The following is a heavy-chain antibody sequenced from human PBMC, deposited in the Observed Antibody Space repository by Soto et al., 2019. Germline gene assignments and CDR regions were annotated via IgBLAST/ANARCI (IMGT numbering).Heavy chain of an antibody. CDR2: IYPGDSDT. D-gene: IGHD3-22*01. J-gene: IGHJ3*02. CDR3: AKQDDRGALEI. V-gene: IGHV5-51*01. CDR1: GKAFTSFW. Sequence: GESLKISCKISGKAFTSFWVVWVRQMPGRGLEWMGNIYPGDSDTRYTPPFQGQVTISADKSTDTAYLQWHSLQASDTALYYCAKQDDRGALEIWGQGTKVTVSS.